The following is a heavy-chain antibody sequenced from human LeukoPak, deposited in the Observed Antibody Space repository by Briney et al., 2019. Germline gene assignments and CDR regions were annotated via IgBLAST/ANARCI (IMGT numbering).Heavy chain of an antibody. CDR3: ARVRTYAYYYDSSGYCDY. Sequence: PSETLSLTCTVSGGSISSYYWSWIRQPAGKGLEWIGRIYTSGSTNYNPSLKSRVTMSVDTSKNQFSLKLSSVTAADTAVYYCARVRTYAYYYDSSGYCDYWGQGTLVTVSS. CDR1: GGSISSYY. D-gene: IGHD3-22*01. J-gene: IGHJ4*02. CDR2: IYTSGST. V-gene: IGHV4-4*07.